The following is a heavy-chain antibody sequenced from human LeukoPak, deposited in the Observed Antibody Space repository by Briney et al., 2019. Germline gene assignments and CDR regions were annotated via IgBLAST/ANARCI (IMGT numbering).Heavy chain of an antibody. D-gene: IGHD5-24*01. J-gene: IGHJ4*02. V-gene: IGHV3-21*01. CDR3: ARDRGDGYNHRGDY. Sequence: PGGSLRLSCAASGFTFSSYSMNWVRQAPGKGLEWVSSISSSSSYIYYADSVKGRFTISRDNAKNSLYLQMNSLRAEDTAVYYCARDRGDGYNHRGDYWGQGTLVTVSS. CDR2: ISSSSSYI. CDR1: GFTFSSYS.